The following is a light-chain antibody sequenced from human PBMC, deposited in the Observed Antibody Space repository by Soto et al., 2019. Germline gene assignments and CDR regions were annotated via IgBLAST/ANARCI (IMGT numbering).Light chain of an antibody. CDR3: QDHGTAAPWT. J-gene: IGKJ1*01. CDR1: QNIRGNE. V-gene: IGKV3-20*01. CDR2: RGS. Sequence: EVVLTQSPGTLSLSPGERATLSCRASQNIRGNELAWYQQKPGQAPRLLIYRGSSRATGIPDRFSGRGSGTDFSLTSSRLEPEDFAVYYYQDHGTAAPWTFGQGPKLEIK.